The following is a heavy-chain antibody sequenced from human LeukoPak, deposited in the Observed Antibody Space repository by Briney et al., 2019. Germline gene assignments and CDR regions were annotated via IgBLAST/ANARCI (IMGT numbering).Heavy chain of an antibody. Sequence: HGESLKISCKGSGYSFTSNWIGWVRQMPGKGLEWLGIIYPGDSDTTYSPSFQGHVTISADKSTSTAYLQWSSLKASDTAMYYCARRGNYYGSGSYGDYWGQGTLVTVS. CDR1: GYSFTSNW. CDR2: IYPGDSDT. J-gene: IGHJ4*02. D-gene: IGHD3-10*01. CDR3: ARRGNYYGSGSYGDY. V-gene: IGHV5-51*01.